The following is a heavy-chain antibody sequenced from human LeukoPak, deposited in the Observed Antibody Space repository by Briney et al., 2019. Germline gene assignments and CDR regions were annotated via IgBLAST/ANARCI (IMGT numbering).Heavy chain of an antibody. V-gene: IGHV4-59*08. CDR3: ARRGYAPKYYFDY. CDR1: GGSIGSYY. Sequence: SSETLSLTCTVSGGSIGSYYWSWIRQPPGKGLEWIGYIYYSGSTNYNPSLKSRVTISVDTSKNQFSLKLSSVTAADTAVYYCARRGYAPKYYFDYWGQGTLVTVSS. J-gene: IGHJ4*02. D-gene: IGHD5-18*01. CDR2: IYYSGST.